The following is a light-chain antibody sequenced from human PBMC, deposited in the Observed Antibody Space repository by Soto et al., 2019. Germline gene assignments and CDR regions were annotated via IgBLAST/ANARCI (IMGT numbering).Light chain of an antibody. CDR2: DVT. CDR1: TNDVGGYNY. Sequence: QSVLTQPASVSGSPGQSITISCTGTTNDVGGYNYVSWYQQHPGKAPKLLIFDVTSRPSGVSHRFSGSKSGNTASLTISALQAEDEADYFCNSYTSSTSLPYVFGTGTKLTVL. CDR3: NSYTSSTSLPYV. V-gene: IGLV2-14*01. J-gene: IGLJ1*01.